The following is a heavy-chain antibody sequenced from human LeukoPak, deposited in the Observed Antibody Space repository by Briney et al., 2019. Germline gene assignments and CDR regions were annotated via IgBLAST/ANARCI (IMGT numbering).Heavy chain of an antibody. V-gene: IGHV4-59*08. CDR2: IYYSGST. CDR1: GGSISSYY. J-gene: IGHJ4*02. D-gene: IGHD2-15*01. CDR3: ARHMGYCSGGSCQTRTYYFDY. Sequence: PSETLSLTCTVSGGSISSYYWSWIRQPPGKGLEWIGYIYYSGSTNYNPSLKSRVTISVDTSKNQFSLKLSSVTAADTAVYYCARHMGYCSGGSCQTRTYYFDYWGQGTLVTVSS.